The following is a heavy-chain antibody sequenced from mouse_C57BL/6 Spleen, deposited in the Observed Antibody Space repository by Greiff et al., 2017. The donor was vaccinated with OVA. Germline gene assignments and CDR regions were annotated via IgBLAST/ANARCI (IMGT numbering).Heavy chain of an antibody. V-gene: IGHV2-6*01. CDR1: GFSLTSYG. CDR3: ATSNHYYAMDY. J-gene: IGHJ4*01. CDR2: IRGVGST. D-gene: IGHD2-5*01. Sequence: QVQLKQSGPGLVAPSQSLSITCTVSGFSLTSYGVDWVRQSPGKGLEWLGVIRGVGSTKYTSALKSRLSISKDNSKSQVFLKMNSLQADDTAMYYCATSNHYYAMDYWGQGTSVTVSS.